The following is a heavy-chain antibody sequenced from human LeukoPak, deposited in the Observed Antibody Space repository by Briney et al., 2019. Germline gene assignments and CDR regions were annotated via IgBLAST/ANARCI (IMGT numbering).Heavy chain of an antibody. J-gene: IGHJ4*02. D-gene: IGHD6-13*01. V-gene: IGHV1-2*02. CDR2: INPNSGGT. CDR1: GYTFTGYY. CDR3: ARGVDSSSWYLQGDY. Sequence: GASVKVSCKASGYTFTGYYMHWVRQAPGQGLEWMGWINPNSGGTNYAQKFQGRVTMTRDTSISTAYMELSRLRSDDTAVYYCARGVDSSSWYLQGDYWGQGTLVTVSS.